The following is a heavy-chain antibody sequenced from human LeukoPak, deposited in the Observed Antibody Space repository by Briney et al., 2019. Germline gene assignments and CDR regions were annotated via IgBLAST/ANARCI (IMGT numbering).Heavy chain of an antibody. CDR3: AKRSSVGAFDI. J-gene: IGHJ3*02. CDR2: ISGSGDST. Sequence: GGSLRLSCAASGFSFSSYAMRWVRQAPGKGLEWVSAISGSGDSTYYADSVKGRFTISRDNSKNTLYLQMNSLRAEDTAVYYCAKRSSVGAFDIWGQGTMVTVSS. D-gene: IGHD3-22*01. CDR1: GFSFSSYA. V-gene: IGHV3-23*01.